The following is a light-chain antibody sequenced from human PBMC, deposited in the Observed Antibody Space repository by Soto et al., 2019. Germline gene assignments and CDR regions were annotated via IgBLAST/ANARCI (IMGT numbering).Light chain of an antibody. CDR3: RQSYSTVWT. V-gene: IGKV1-5*01. Sequence: DIQITQSPSTLYASAGDRVTITCRAIQSISSGWAWYPQKTGKDPKILIYDASSLEGGGPSTCIGSGAGAACTLPISSLQPEDFVASYCRQSYSTVWTFGQGNKVDIK. CDR1: QSISSG. J-gene: IGKJ1*01. CDR2: DAS.